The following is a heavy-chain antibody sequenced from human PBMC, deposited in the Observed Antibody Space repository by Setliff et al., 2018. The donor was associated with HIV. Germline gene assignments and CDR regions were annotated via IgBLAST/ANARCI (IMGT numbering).Heavy chain of an antibody. CDR3: ARDYYDDSYYRPGIYYYYYMDV. V-gene: IGHV4-4*02. Sequence: SETLSHTCAVSGGSIRTGDWWSWVRQSPGKGLEWIGEISHSGSTNYNPSLRSRVTISVDTSSNQFSLKLSSATAADTAVYYCARDYYDDSYYRPGIYYYYYMDVWGKGTTVTVSS. J-gene: IGHJ6*03. D-gene: IGHD3-22*01. CDR1: GGSIRTGDW. CDR2: ISHSGST.